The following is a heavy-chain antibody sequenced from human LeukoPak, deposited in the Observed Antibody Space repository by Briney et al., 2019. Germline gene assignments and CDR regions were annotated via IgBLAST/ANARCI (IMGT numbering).Heavy chain of an antibody. D-gene: IGHD2-21*01. Sequence: KASETLSLTCTVSGGSISSSSYYWGWIRQPPGKGLEWIGSFYYSGSTYYNPSLKSRVTISVDTSKNQFSLKLSSLTAADTAVYYCARSLHISAPFDVWGQGTLVTVSS. CDR2: FYYSGST. CDR3: ARSLHISAPFDV. J-gene: IGHJ4*02. CDR1: GGSISSSSYY. V-gene: IGHV4-39*01.